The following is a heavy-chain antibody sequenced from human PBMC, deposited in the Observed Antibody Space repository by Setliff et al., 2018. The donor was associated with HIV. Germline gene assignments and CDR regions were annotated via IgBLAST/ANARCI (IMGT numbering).Heavy chain of an antibody. J-gene: IGHJ4*02. Sequence: PSETLSLTCAVYGESFSGYYWSWIRQPPGKGLEWIGEINHGGSTNYNPSLKSRVTISVDTSKNQFSLKLSSVTAADTAVYYCATALGYCSGGSCCPYSFDYWGQGTLVTVSS. CDR2: INHGGST. CDR3: ATALGYCSGGSCCPYSFDY. D-gene: IGHD2-15*01. V-gene: IGHV4-34*01. CDR1: GESFSGYY.